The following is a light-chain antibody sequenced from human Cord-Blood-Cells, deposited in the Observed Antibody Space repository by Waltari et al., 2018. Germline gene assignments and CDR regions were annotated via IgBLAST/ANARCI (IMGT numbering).Light chain of an antibody. V-gene: IGLV2-8*01. Sequence: QSALTQPPSASGSPGQSVTISCPGTSSNVGGYNHVSGYQQHPGKAPKLMIYEVSKRPSGVPDRFSGSKSGNPASLTVSGLQAEDEADYYCSSYAGSNNWVFGGGTKLTVL. J-gene: IGLJ3*02. CDR2: EVS. CDR3: SSYAGSNNWV. CDR1: SSNVGGYNH.